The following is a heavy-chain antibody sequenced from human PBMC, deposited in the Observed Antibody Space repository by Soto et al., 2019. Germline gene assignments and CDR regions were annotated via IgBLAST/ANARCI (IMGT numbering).Heavy chain of an antibody. V-gene: IGHV3-21*01. CDR2: ISSSSSYI. J-gene: IGHJ5*02. CDR3: ARDRKQQLVRVNWFDP. D-gene: IGHD6-13*01. Sequence: GSLRLSCAASGFTFSSYSMNWVRQAPGKGLEWVSSISSSSSYIYYADSVKGRFTISRDNAKNSLYLQMNSLRAEDTAVYYCARDRKQQLVRVNWFDPWGQGTLVTVSS. CDR1: GFTFSSYS.